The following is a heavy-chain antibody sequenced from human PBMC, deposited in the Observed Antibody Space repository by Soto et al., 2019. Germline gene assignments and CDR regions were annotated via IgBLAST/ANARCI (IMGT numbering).Heavy chain of an antibody. Sequence: QVRLVQSGAEVKKPGASVKVSCKASGYIFTNYYIHWVRQAPGEGLEWMAIINPNGGSTNCAQALASRIPLTRDTSPSTIYADLSSLPSEDTAVYYCARGLYSGDKWGQGTLVTVSS. J-gene: IGHJ4*02. D-gene: IGHD2-21*01. CDR3: ARGLYSGDK. V-gene: IGHV1-46*01. CDR2: INPNGGST. CDR1: GYIFTNYY.